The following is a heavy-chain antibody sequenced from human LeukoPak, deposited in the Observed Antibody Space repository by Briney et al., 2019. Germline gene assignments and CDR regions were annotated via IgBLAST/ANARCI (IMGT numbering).Heavy chain of an antibody. V-gene: IGHV3-74*01. CDR2: INSDGSST. D-gene: IGHD2-15*01. CDR1: GFTFSSYW. Sequence: GGSLRLSCAASGFTFSSYWMHWVRQAPGKGLVWVSRINSDGSSTSYADSVKGRFTISRDNAKNTLYLQMNSLRAEDTAVYYCARGRSSGGPKIPDHFDYWGQGTLVTVSS. CDR3: ARGRSSGGPKIPDHFDY. J-gene: IGHJ4*02.